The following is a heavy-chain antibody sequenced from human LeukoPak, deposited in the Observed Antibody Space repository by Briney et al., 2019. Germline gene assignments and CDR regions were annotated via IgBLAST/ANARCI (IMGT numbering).Heavy chain of an antibody. CDR1: GFTFNTYA. Sequence: PGGSLRLSCAASGFTFNTYAMSWVRQAPGKGLEWVSGISWNSGRVAYADSVKGRFTISRDNAKNSLYLQMNSLRAEDTALYYCAKDTGIAATGMNWFFDLWGRGTLVTVSS. CDR3: AKDTGIAATGMNWFFDL. J-gene: IGHJ2*01. D-gene: IGHD6-13*01. V-gene: IGHV3-9*01. CDR2: ISWNSGRV.